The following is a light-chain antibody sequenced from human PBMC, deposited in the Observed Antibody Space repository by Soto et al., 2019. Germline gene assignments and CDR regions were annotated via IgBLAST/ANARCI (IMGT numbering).Light chain of an antibody. J-gene: IGLJ3*02. CDR1: SSNIGSNY. V-gene: IGLV1-47*02. CDR3: AAWDDSLSGWV. CDR2: SNN. Sequence: QSVLTQPPSASGTPGQRVTISCSGSSSNIGSNYVYWYQQLPGTAPKLLIYSNNQRPSGVPDRFSGSKSGTSASLAISGLWSDDEADYYCAAWDDSLSGWVFGGGTKLTVL.